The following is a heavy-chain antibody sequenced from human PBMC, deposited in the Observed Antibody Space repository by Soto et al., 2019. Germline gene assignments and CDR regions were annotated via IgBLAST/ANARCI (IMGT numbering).Heavy chain of an antibody. V-gene: IGHV1-18*01. Sequence: ASVKVSCKASGYTFTSYGISWVRQAPGQGLEWMAWINPYNGNTKYAEKFLGRVTVTTDTSTAAAYMEVRSLTSDDTAVFYCARVGVGLAAPRVWPYWGQGTPVTVSS. CDR3: ARVGVGLAAPRVWPY. D-gene: IGHD6-13*01. CDR1: GYTFTSYG. J-gene: IGHJ4*02. CDR2: INPYNGNT.